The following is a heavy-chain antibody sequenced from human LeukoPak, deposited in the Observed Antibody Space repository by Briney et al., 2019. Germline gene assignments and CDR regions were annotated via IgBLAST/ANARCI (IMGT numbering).Heavy chain of an antibody. Sequence: SETLSLTCTVSGGSTSSSSYYWGWIRQPPGKGLEWIGSIYYSGSTYYNPSLKSRVTISVDTSKNQFSLKLSSVTAADTAVYYCARERYGYYFDYWGQGTLVTVSS. CDR1: GGSTSSSSYY. CDR3: ARERYGYYFDY. V-gene: IGHV4-39*02. D-gene: IGHD1-14*01. J-gene: IGHJ4*02. CDR2: IYYSGST.